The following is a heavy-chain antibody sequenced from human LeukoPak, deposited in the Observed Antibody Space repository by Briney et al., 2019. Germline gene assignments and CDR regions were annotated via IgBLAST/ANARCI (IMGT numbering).Heavy chain of an antibody. V-gene: IGHV1-46*01. J-gene: IGHJ4*02. Sequence: ASVKVSCKASGYTFTSYYMPWVRQAPGQGLEGMGIINPSGGSTSYAQKFQGRVTMTRDMSTSTVYMELSSLRSEDTAVYYCAANYGGNQYYFDYWGQGTLVTVSS. D-gene: IGHD4-23*01. CDR3: AANYGGNQYYFDY. CDR2: INPSGGST. CDR1: GYTFTSYY.